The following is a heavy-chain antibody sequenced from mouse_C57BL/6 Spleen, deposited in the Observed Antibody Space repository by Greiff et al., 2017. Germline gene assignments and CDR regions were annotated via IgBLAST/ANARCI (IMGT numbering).Heavy chain of an antibody. CDR1: GFTFSSYA. J-gene: IGHJ4*01. CDR3: AREGNSYAMDY. D-gene: IGHD2-1*01. Sequence: EVQVVESGGGLVKPGGSLKLSCAASGFTFSSYAMSWVRQTPEKRLEWVATISDGGSYTYYPDNVKGRFTISRDNAKNNLYLQMSHLKSEDTAMYYCAREGNSYAMDYWGQGTSVTVSS. V-gene: IGHV5-4*01. CDR2: ISDGGSYT.